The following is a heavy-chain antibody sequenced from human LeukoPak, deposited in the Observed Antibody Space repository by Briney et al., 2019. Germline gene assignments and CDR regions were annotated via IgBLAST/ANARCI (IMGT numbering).Heavy chain of an antibody. V-gene: IGHV1-2*02. D-gene: IGHD6-19*01. Sequence: ASVKVSCKASGYTFTGYYMHWVRQAPGQGLEWMGWINPNSGGTNYAQKFQGRVTMTRDTSISTAYMELSRLRSDDTAVYYCARDRGIAGAEDAFDIWGQGTMVTVSS. J-gene: IGHJ3*02. CDR1: GYTFTGYY. CDR3: ARDRGIAGAEDAFDI. CDR2: INPNSGGT.